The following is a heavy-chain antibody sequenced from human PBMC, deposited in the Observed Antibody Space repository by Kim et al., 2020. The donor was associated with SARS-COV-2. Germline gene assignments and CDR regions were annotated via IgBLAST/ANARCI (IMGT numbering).Heavy chain of an antibody. V-gene: IGHV3-33*01. J-gene: IGHJ4*02. CDR3: AREGFGLDAPCDN. D-gene: IGHD3-16*01. CDR1: GFTFNSYG. CDR2: ILHDGSLR. Sequence: GGSLRLSCEASGFTFNSYGMHWVRQAPGKGLEWVSVILHDGSLRYYSDSVNGRFTISRDNSENTLYLQMNSLTAEDTALYYCAREGFGLDAPCDNWGQGTLV.